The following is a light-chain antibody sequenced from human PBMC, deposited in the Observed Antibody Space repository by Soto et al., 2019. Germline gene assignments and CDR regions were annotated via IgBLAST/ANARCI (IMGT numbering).Light chain of an antibody. J-gene: IGLJ1*01. Sequence: QSVLTQPPSVSGAPGQRVTISCTGSSSNIGAGYDVHWYQQLPGTAPKLLIYGNSNRPSGVPDRFSGSKSGTSASLAITGLQAEDGADDYCQAYDSSLSVFYVFGTGTKVTVL. V-gene: IGLV1-40*01. CDR2: GNS. CDR3: QAYDSSLSVFYV. CDR1: SSNIGAGYD.